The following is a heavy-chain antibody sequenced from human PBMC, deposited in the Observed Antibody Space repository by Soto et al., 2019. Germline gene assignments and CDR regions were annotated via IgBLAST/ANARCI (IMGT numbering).Heavy chain of an antibody. Sequence: QVQLVESGGGVVQPGRSLRLSCAASGFTFSSYGMHWVRQAPGKGLEWVAVIWYDGSNKYYADSVKGRFTISRDNSKNTLYLQMNSLRAEDTAVYYCARDAYCSDGSCYGLGYWGQGTLVTVSS. CDR3: ARDAYCSDGSCYGLGY. D-gene: IGHD2-15*01. V-gene: IGHV3-33*01. CDR1: GFTFSSYG. J-gene: IGHJ4*02. CDR2: IWYDGSNK.